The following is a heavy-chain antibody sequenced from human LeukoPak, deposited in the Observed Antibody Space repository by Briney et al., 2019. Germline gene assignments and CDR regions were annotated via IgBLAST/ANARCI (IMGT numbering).Heavy chain of an antibody. CDR1: GFTFSSYE. CDR2: ISSSGSTI. J-gene: IGHJ4*02. D-gene: IGHD6-13*01. V-gene: IGHV3-48*03. CDR3: ASAYSSSWYSYNY. Sequence: GGSLRLSCAASGFTFSSYEMNWVRQAPGKGLEWVSYISSSGSTIYYADSVKGRFTISRDNAKNSLYLQMNGLRAEDTAVYYCASAYSSSWYSYNYWGQGTLVTVSS.